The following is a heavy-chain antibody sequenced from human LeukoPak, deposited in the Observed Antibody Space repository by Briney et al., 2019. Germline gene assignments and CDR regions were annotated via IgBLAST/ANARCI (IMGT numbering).Heavy chain of an antibody. Sequence: ASVKVSSKASGDTFSNFGFGWVRQAPGQGFEWMGWISAYSGNRNSARNFQERVTMTTEKSTNTAYMELRGLTSGDTAVYFCATTDLIWGQGTLVTVSS. CDR2: ISAYSGNR. CDR1: GDTFSNFG. D-gene: IGHD3-3*01. CDR3: ATTDLI. V-gene: IGHV1-18*01. J-gene: IGHJ4*02.